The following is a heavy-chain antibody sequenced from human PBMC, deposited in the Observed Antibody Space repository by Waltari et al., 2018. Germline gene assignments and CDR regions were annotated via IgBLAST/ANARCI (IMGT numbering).Heavy chain of an antibody. CDR1: GFTFSSYG. D-gene: IGHD5-12*01. CDR3: ARGGYDYYYYYYGMDV. J-gene: IGHJ6*02. V-gene: IGHV3-33*01. Sequence: QVQLVESGGGVVQPGRSLRLSCAASGFTFSSYGMHWVRQAPGKGLEWVAVIWYDGSNKYYADSVKGRFTISRDNSKNTLYLQMNSLRAEDTAVYYCARGGYDYYYYYYGMDVWGQGTTVTVSS. CDR2: IWYDGSNK.